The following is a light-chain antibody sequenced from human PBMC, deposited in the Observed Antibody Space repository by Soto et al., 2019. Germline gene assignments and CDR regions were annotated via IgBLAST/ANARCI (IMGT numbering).Light chain of an antibody. Sequence: ENALTQSPGTLSLSPGERATLSCRASQSVSYRLLAWYQHKPGQAPRLLIYGASTRATGIPDRFTGSGSGTDFTLTVSRLEPEDFAVYYCQQYDSSPNTFGQGTRLEIK. CDR2: GAS. CDR1: QSVSYRL. V-gene: IGKV3-20*01. J-gene: IGKJ5*01. CDR3: QQYDSSPNT.